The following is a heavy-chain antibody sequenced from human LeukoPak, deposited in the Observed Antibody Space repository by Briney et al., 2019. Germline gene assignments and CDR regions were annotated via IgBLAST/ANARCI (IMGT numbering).Heavy chain of an antibody. D-gene: IGHD1-26*01. J-gene: IGHJ1*01. CDR3: ARGGLRGSYYEYFHH. CDR2: INPNSGGT. Sequence: ASVKVSCKASGYTFTGYYMHWVRQAPGQELEWMGWINPNSGGTNYAQKFQGRVTVTRDTSISTAYMELGRLRSDDTAVYYCARGGLRGSYYEYFHHWGQGTLVSVSS. V-gene: IGHV1-2*02. CDR1: GYTFTGYY.